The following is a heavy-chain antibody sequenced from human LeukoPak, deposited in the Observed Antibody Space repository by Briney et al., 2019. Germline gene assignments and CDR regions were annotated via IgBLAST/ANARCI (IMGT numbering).Heavy chain of an antibody. CDR3: AREGGLGYCYGYGFYALDI. CDR2: IYYSGST. Sequence: PSETLSLTRTVSGGSISSYYWSWIRQPPGQGLEWIGYIYYSGSTNYNPSLKSRVTISVDTSTNQFSLKLSSVTAADTAVYYCAREGGLGYCYGYGFYALDIWGQGTMVTVSS. V-gene: IGHV4-59*01. D-gene: IGHD5-18*01. CDR1: GGSISSYY. J-gene: IGHJ3*02.